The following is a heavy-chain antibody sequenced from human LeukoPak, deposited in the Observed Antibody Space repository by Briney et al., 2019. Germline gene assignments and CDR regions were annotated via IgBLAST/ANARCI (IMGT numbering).Heavy chain of an antibody. CDR1: GFTFSSYW. CDR2: IKQDGSEK. V-gene: IGHV3-7*01. CDR3: ARSVGATGAYGYYYYYYMDV. Sequence: GGSLRLSCAASGFTFSSYWMSWVRQAPGKGLEWVANIKQDGSEKYYVDSVKGRFTISRDNAKNSLYLQMNSLRAEDTAVYYCARSVGATGAYGYYYYYYMDVWGKGTTVTVSS. D-gene: IGHD1-26*01. J-gene: IGHJ6*03.